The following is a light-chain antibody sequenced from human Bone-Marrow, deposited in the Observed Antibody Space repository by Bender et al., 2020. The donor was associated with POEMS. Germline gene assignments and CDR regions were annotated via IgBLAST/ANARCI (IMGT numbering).Light chain of an antibody. CDR3: CSYAGNYIYV. Sequence: QSALTQPASVSGSPGQSITISCTGTSSDVGCYNLVSWYQQHPGKAPKLMIYEGSKRPSGVSNRFSGSKSGKTASLTISGLQAEDEADYFCCSYAGNYIYVFGTGPKVTGL. V-gene: IGLV2-23*01. J-gene: IGLJ1*01. CDR2: EGS. CDR1: SSDVGCYNL.